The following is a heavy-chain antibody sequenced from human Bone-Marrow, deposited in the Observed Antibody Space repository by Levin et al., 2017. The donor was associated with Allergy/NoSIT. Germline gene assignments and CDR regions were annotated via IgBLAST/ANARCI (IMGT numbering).Heavy chain of an antibody. Sequence: GGSLRLSCAASGFTVSNAWMSWVRQAPGKGLEWVGRIKSKNDGGTIDFPAPVKGRFSISRDDSQNTLYLQMNSLKTEDTAMYYCTTHSGAADKDWGPGTLVTVSS. CDR2: IKSKNDGGTI. D-gene: IGHD6-13*01. CDR3: TTHSGAADKD. J-gene: IGHJ4*02. V-gene: IGHV3-15*01. CDR1: GFTVSNAW.